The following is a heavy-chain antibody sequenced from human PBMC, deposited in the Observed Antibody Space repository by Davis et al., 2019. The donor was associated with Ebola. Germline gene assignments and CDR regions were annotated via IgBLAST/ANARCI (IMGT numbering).Heavy chain of an antibody. CDR3: AQTNSISTYYYYYYGMDV. J-gene: IGHJ6*04. CDR2: IDWDDDK. Sequence: SGPTLVKPTQTLTLTCTFSGLSLTTREVCVSWVRQPPGKALEWLALIDWDDDKYYSTSLETRLTISKDTSRNQVVLTMTNMDPVDTATYYCAQTNSISTYYYYYYGMDVWGKGTTVTISS. V-gene: IGHV2-70*12. CDR1: GLSLTTREVC. D-gene: IGHD2-2*01.